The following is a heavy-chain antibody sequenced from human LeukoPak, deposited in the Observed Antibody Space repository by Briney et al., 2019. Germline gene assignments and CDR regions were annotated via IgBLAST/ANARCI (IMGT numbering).Heavy chain of an antibody. CDR3: ASSLGEY. V-gene: IGHV4-34*01. CDR1: GGSFSGYY. D-gene: IGHD3-16*01. CDR2: INHSGST. Sequence: SETLSLTCAVYGGSFSGYYWSWIRQPPGKGLEWIGEINHSGSTNYNPSLKSRVTISVDTSKNQFSLKLSSVTAADTAVYYCASSLGEYWGQGTLVTVSS. J-gene: IGHJ4*02.